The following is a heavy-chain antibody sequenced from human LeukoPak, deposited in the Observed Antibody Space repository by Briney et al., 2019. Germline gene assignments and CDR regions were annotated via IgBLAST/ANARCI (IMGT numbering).Heavy chain of an antibody. D-gene: IGHD2-2*01. Sequence: ASVKVSCKASGYTFTAYHMHWVRQAPGQGLEWMGRINPNSGDTNYAQKFQGRVAMTRDTSISTAYMELSRLRSDDTAVYYCARDYCSSTSCLFDYWGQGTLVSVSS. CDR1: GYTFTAYH. CDR2: INPNSGDT. V-gene: IGHV1-2*06. CDR3: ARDYCSSTSCLFDY. J-gene: IGHJ4*02.